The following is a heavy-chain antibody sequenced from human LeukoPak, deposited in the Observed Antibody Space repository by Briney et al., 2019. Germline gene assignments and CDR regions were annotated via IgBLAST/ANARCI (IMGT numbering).Heavy chain of an antibody. V-gene: IGHV1-18*01. CDR3: VGSGRGTYYYFDV. CDR2: ISGSNGNT. Sequence: ASVKVSCKASDYTFTRYGISWVRQAPGQGLEWMGWISGSNGNTNYPQKTQDRVTFTTDTSTSTAYMELRSLRFDDTAAYYCVGSGRGTYYYFDVWGQGTLVTVSS. J-gene: IGHJ4*02. D-gene: IGHD1-1*01. CDR1: DYTFTRYG.